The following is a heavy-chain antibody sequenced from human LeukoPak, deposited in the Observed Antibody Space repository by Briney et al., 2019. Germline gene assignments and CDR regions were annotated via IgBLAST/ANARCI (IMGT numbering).Heavy chain of an antibody. J-gene: IGHJ4*02. CDR3: ARGHSDSWSVFDY. CDR1: GGSITSYH. Sequence: PSETLSLTCTVSGGSITSYHWSWVRQPAGKGLEWIGRMQTSGRIDYNLSLKSRLTMSVDRSKNQLSPKLTSVSAADTAVYYCARGHSDSWSVFDYWGQGTLVTISS. CDR2: MQTSGRI. V-gene: IGHV4-4*07. D-gene: IGHD6-13*01.